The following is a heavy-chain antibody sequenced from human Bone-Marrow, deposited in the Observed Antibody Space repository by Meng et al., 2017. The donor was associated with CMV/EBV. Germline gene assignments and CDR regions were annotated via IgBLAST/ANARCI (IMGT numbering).Heavy chain of an antibody. J-gene: IGHJ3*02. V-gene: IGHV3-48*03. Sequence: GESLKISCAASGFTFSSYEMNWVRQAPGKGLEWVSYISSSGSTIYYADSVKGRFTISRDNAKTSLYLQMNSLRAEDTAVYYCAGEPGKGGIATPGHPIGIWGHGTMVTVSS. CDR2: ISSSGSTI. CDR3: AGEPGKGGIATPGHPIGI. D-gene: IGHD6-13*01. CDR1: GFTFSSYE.